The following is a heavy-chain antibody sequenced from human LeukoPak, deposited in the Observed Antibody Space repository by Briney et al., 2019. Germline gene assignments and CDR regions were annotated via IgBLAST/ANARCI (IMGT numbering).Heavy chain of an antibody. J-gene: IGHJ4*02. D-gene: IGHD3-16*02. V-gene: IGHV1-69*04. CDR1: GGTFSSYA. Sequence: GSSVKVSCKASGGTFSSYAISWVRQAPGQGLEWMGRIIPILGIANYAQKFQGRVTITADKSTSTAYMELSSLRSEDTAVYYCAVGTTERLRLGELSPGDYWGQGTLVTVSS. CDR2: IIPILGIA. CDR3: AVGTTERLRLGELSPGDY.